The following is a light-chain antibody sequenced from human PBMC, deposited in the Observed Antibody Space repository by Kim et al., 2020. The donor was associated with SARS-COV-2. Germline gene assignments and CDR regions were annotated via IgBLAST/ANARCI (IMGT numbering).Light chain of an antibody. J-gene: IGKJ3*01. CDR1: QGISNY. CDR3: KKYNSAPLT. V-gene: IGKV1-27*01. CDR2: AAS. Sequence: ESVGDRGTITCRASQGISNYLAWYQQKPGKVPKLLIYAASALQSGVPSRFSGSGSGTDFTLTISSLQPEDVATYYCKKYNSAPLTFGPGTKVDIK.